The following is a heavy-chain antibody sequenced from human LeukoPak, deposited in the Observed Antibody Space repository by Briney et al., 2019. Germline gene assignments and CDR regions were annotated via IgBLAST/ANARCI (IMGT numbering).Heavy chain of an antibody. CDR3: ARQEGRSGSYMAILDY. CDR2: INHSGST. Sequence: SETLSLTCAVYGGSFSGYYWSWIRQPPGKGLEWIGEINHSGSTNYNPSLKSRVTISVDTSKNQFSLKLSSVTAADTAVYYCARQEGRSGSYMAILDYWGQGTLVTVSS. V-gene: IGHV4-34*01. CDR1: GGSFSGYY. D-gene: IGHD3-10*01. J-gene: IGHJ4*02.